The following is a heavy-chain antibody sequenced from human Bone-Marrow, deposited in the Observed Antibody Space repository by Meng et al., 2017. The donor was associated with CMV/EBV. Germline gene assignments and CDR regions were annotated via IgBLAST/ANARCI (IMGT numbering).Heavy chain of an antibody. V-gene: IGHV3-13*01. CDR3: ARALVGATLDAFDI. Sequence: GESLKISCAASGFTFSSYDMHWVRQATGKGLEWVSAIGTAGDTYYPGSVKGRFTISRENAKNSLYLQMNSLGAGDTAVYYCARALVGATLDAFDIWGQGTMVTVSS. D-gene: IGHD1-26*01. J-gene: IGHJ3*02. CDR1: GFTFSSYD. CDR2: IGTAGDT.